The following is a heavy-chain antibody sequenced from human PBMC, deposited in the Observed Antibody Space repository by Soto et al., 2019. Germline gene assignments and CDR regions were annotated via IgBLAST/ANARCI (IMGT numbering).Heavy chain of an antibody. V-gene: IGHV1-46*01. CDR3: ASLDTATIKIAGY. J-gene: IGHJ4*02. CDR1: GYTFTNYY. D-gene: IGHD5-12*01. CDR2: IKCSGGET. Sequence: ASVKVSCKTSGYTFTNYYMHWVRQAPGQGLEWMGIIKCSGGETTYAQRFLGRFTISRDSAKNSMYLQMNSLTVEDTAMYYCASLDTATIKIAGYWGQGIQVTVSS.